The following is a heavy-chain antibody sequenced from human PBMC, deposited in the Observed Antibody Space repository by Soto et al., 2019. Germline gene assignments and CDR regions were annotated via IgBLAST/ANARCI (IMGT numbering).Heavy chain of an antibody. V-gene: IGHV3-23*01. CDR2: ISGSGGST. CDR1: GFTFSSYA. J-gene: IGHJ4*02. D-gene: IGHD3-22*01. CDR3: AKVPPRPLLAYYDSSGYYFAY. Sequence: PGGSLRLSCAASGFTFSSYAMSWVRQAPGKGLEWVSAISGSGGSTYYADSVKGRFTISRDNSKNTLYLQMNSLRAEDTAVYYCAKVPPRPLLAYYDSSGYYFAYWGQGTLVTVSS.